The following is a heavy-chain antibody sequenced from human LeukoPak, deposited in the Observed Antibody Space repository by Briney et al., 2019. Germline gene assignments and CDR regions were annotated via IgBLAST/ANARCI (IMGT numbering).Heavy chain of an antibody. V-gene: IGHV3-7*01. CDR3: VRDYHDDTASLFDY. D-gene: IGHD5-18*01. J-gene: IGHJ4*02. CDR2: IKQDGSEK. CDR1: GFTFSSYW. Sequence: GGSLRLSCAASGFTFSSYWMSWVRQAPGKGLEWVANIKQDGSEKYYVDSVKGRFTISRDNAKNSLYLQMNSLRAEDTAVYYCVRDYHDDTASLFDYWGQGTLVTVSS.